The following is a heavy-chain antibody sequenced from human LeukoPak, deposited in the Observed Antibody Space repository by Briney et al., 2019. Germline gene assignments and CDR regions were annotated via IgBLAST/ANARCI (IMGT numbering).Heavy chain of an antibody. Sequence: GGSLRLSCAASGFTFSNYRMTWVRLAPGKGLEWVANIKEDGSVRYYVDSVKGRFTISRDNAKNSLYLQMNSLRAEDTAVYYCARDEGGDYYDSSGYSPWGQGTLVTVSS. CDR1: GFTFSNYR. J-gene: IGHJ5*02. V-gene: IGHV3-7*01. CDR2: IKEDGSVR. D-gene: IGHD3-22*01. CDR3: ARDEGGDYYDSSGYSP.